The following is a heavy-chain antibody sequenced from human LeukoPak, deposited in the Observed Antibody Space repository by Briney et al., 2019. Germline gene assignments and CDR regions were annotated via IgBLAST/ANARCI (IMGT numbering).Heavy chain of an antibody. CDR1: GYTFTGYY. D-gene: IGHD1-26*01. CDR3: ARESPFRTVGATPSFDP. J-gene: IGHJ5*02. CDR2: INPNSGGT. Sequence: ASVKVSCKASGYTFTGYYMHWVRQAPGQGLEWMGWINPNSGGTNYAQKFQGRVTMTRDTSISTAYMELSRLRSDDTAVYYCARESPFRTVGATPSFDPWGQGTLVTVSS. V-gene: IGHV1-2*02.